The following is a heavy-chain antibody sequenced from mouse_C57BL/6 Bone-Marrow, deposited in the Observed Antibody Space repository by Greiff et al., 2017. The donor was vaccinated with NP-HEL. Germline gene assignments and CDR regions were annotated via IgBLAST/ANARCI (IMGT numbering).Heavy chain of an antibody. V-gene: IGHV3-6*01. CDR2: ISYDGSN. CDR3: ARDRKEGMDY. J-gene: IGHJ4*01. CDR1: GYSITSGYY. Sequence: EVHLVESGPGLVKPSQSLSLTCSVTGYSITSGYYWNWIRQFPGNKLEWMGYISYDGSNNYNPSLKNRISITRDTSKNQFFLKLNSVTTEDTATYYCARDRKEGMDYWGQGTSVTVSS.